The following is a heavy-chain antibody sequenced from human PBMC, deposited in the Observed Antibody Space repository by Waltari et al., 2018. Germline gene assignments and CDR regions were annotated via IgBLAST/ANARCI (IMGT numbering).Heavy chain of an antibody. J-gene: IGHJ4*02. V-gene: IGHV3-23*01. D-gene: IGHD6-19*01. CDR1: GFTFSSYA. CDR2: IGGSGCST. Sequence: EVQLLESGGGLVQPGGSLRLSCAASGFTFSSYAMSWVRQAPGKGLEWVSAIGGSGCSTYYADAVKGRFTISRDNSKNTLYLQMNSLRAEDTAVYYCAKDQSSGWYGPVFDYWGQGTLVTVSS. CDR3: AKDQSSGWYGPVFDY.